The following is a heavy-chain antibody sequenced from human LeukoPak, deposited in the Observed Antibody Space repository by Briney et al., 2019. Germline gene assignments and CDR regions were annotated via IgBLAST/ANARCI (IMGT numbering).Heavy chain of an antibody. CDR1: GFTFRSYI. V-gene: IGHV3-21*01. CDR2: ISSTSSYI. D-gene: IGHD6-13*01. CDR3: VRGEQYLESNWFDP. Sequence: GGSLRLSCAASGFTFRSYIMNWVRQAPGKGLEWVSSISSTSSYIYYADSVKGRFTISRDNAKNSLFLQMSSLRAEDTAVYYCVRGEQYLESNWFDPWGQGTLATVSS. J-gene: IGHJ5*02.